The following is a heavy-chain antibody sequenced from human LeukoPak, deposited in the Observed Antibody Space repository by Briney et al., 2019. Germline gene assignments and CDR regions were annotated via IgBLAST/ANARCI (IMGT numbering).Heavy chain of an antibody. CDR2: IYYSGST. Sequence: SETLSLTCTVSGGSISSSSYYWGWIRQPPGKGLEWIGSIYYSGSTYYNPSLKSRVTISVNTSKNQFSLKLSSVTAADTAVYYCAAVSYYFDYWGQGTLVTVSS. CDR1: GGSISSSSYY. V-gene: IGHV4-39*01. J-gene: IGHJ4*02. D-gene: IGHD6-6*01. CDR3: AAVSYYFDY.